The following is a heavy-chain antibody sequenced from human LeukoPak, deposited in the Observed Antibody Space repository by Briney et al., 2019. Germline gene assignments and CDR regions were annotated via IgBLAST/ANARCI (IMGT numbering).Heavy chain of an antibody. CDR1: GHTFTGYY. Sequence: ASVKVSCKASGHTFTGYYMHWVRQAPGQGLEWMGWINPNSGGTNYAQKFQGRVTMTRDTSISTAYMELSRLRSDDTAVYYCARGVEEQLVPGNWFDPWGQGTLVTVSS. CDR2: INPNSGGT. D-gene: IGHD6-6*01. CDR3: ARGVEEQLVPGNWFDP. J-gene: IGHJ5*02. V-gene: IGHV1-2*02.